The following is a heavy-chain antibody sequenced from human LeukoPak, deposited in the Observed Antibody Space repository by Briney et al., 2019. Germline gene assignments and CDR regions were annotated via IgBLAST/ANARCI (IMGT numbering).Heavy chain of an antibody. CDR1: GYXLTELS. CDR2: INPNTDNDV. V-gene: IGHV1-2*02. J-gene: IGHJ4*02. CDR3: ARGGYSSSLYDI. Sequence: GASVKVSCKVSGYXLTELSIHWVRQAPGQGLEWMGWINPNTDNDVRYAQNFRGRITMTRDTSISTAYMELSSLTSDDTALYYCARGGYSSSLYDIWGQGSLVTASS. D-gene: IGHD6-13*01.